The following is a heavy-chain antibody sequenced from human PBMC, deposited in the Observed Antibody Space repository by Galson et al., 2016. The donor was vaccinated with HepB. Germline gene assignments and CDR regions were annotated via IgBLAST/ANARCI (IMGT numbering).Heavy chain of an antibody. J-gene: IGHJ4*02. CDR1: GGSITDYY. D-gene: IGHD3-22*01. CDR2: VYFTGFT. CDR3: ARGSPIYVYDQGHLDS. Sequence: SETLSLTCTIAGGSITDYYWNWIRQPPGKGLEWIGYVYFTGFTTYNPSLTGRVTISGDTSKNQFSLRLTSVTAADTAVYFCARGSPIYVYDQGHLDSWGPGTLVTVSS. V-gene: IGHV4-59*01.